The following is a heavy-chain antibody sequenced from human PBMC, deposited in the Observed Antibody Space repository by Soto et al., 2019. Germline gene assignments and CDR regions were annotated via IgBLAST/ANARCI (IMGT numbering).Heavy chain of an antibody. CDR1: GGSISSSSYY. Sequence: ETLSLTCTVSGGSISSSSYYWGWIRQPPGKGLEWIGSIYYSGSTYYNPSLKSRVTISVDTSKNQFSLQLNSVTPEDTAVYYCAREGNYYDSKGAINWFDPWGQGTLVTVSS. CDR3: AREGNYYDSKGAINWFDP. D-gene: IGHD3-22*01. J-gene: IGHJ5*02. CDR2: IYYSGST. V-gene: IGHV4-39*02.